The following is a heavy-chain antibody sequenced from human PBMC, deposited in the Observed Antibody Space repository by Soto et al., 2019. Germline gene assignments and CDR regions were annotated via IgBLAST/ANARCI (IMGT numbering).Heavy chain of an antibody. CDR3: ARDRGDRYYYDSSGYYGTDV. J-gene: IGHJ6*02. CDR2: IYYSGST. Sequence: PSETLSLTCTVSGGSVSSGSYYWSWIRQPPGKGLEWIGYIYYSGSTNYNPSLKSRVTISVDTSKNQFSLKLSSVTAADTAVYYCARDRGDRYYYDSSGYYGTDVWGQGTTVTVSS. D-gene: IGHD3-22*01. CDR1: GGSVSSGSYY. V-gene: IGHV4-61*01.